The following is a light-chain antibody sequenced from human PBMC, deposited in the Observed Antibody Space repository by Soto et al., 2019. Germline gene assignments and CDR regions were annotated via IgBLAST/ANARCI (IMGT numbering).Light chain of an antibody. CDR2: LNSDGSH. CDR3: QTWGTGIHVV. Sequence: QPVLTQSPSASASLGASVKLTCTLSSGHSSYSIAWHQQQPEKGPRYLMKLNSDGSHSKGDGIPDRFSGSSSGAERYLTISHLQSEDEADYYCQTWGTGIHVVFGGGTKLTVL. CDR1: SGHSSYS. V-gene: IGLV4-69*01. J-gene: IGLJ2*01.